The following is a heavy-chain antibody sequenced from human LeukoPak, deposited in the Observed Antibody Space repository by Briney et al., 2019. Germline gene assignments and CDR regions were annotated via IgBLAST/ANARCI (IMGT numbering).Heavy chain of an antibody. CDR3: ARRRPWLKYYYIDV. V-gene: IGHV4-4*09. D-gene: IGHD6-19*01. J-gene: IGHJ6*03. CDR2: IYTSGST. Sequence: KSPETLCLTCTVSLGSTSSYYWSWIRQPPGKGLEWIGYIYTSGSTNYNPSLKSRVTISVDTSKNQFSLKLSSVTAADTAVYYCARRRPWLKYYYIDVWGKGTTVTVSS. CDR1: LGSTSSYY.